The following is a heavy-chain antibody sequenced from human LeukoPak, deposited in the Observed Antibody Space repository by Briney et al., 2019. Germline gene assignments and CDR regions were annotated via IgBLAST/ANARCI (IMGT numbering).Heavy chain of an antibody. J-gene: IGHJ3*02. CDR1: GFTFSNYA. CDR3: ARGPYSYDSSGAFDI. D-gene: IGHD3-22*01. V-gene: IGHV3-23*01. Sequence: GGSLRLSCAASGFTFSNYAMSWVRQAPGEGLEWVSSISVSGGSTFYADSVKGRFTISRDNSKNTLYLQMNSLRAEDTAVYFCARGPYSYDSSGAFDIWGQGTMVTVSS. CDR2: ISVSGGST.